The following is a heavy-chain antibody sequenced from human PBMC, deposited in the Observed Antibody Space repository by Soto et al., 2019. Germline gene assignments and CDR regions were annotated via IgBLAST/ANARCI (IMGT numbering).Heavy chain of an antibody. Sequence: TSETLSLTCAVYGGSFSGYYWSWIRQPPGKGLEWIGEINHSGSTNYNPSLKSRVTISVDTSKYYFSLKLSSVTAADTSVYYCARHIVVVPAATTYYYYYGMDVWGQGTTVS. CDR3: ARHIVVVPAATTYYYYYGMDV. CDR1: GGSFSGYY. J-gene: IGHJ6*02. CDR2: INHSGST. D-gene: IGHD2-2*01. V-gene: IGHV4-34*01.